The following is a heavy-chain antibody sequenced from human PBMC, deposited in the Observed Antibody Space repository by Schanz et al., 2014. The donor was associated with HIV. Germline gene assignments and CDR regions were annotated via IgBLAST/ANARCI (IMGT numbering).Heavy chain of an antibody. CDR2: ITPNSDAT. D-gene: IGHD3-10*01. V-gene: IGHV1-2*02. CDR1: GYTFTGNY. J-gene: IGHJ4*02. Sequence: QVRLVQSGAEVKKPGASGTVSCKASGYTFTGNYMHWVRQAPGQGLEWMGWITPNSDATNYEQKFQGRVTMTRDTSISTAYMELSRLRSDDTAVYYCAKDFHGSGTYYKRGFDYWGQGTLVTVSS. CDR3: AKDFHGSGTYYKRGFDY.